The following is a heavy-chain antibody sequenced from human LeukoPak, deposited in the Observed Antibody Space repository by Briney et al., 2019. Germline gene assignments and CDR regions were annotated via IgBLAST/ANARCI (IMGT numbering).Heavy chain of an antibody. J-gene: IGHJ5*02. D-gene: IGHD6-13*01. Sequence: ASAKVSCKASGYTFTGYYMHWVRQAPGQGLEWMGWINPNSGGTNYAQKFQGRVTMTRDTSISTAYMELSRLRSDDTAVYYCARGPAAAGTGWDWFDPWGQGTLVTVSS. CDR2: INPNSGGT. V-gene: IGHV1-2*02. CDR1: GYTFTGYY. CDR3: ARGPAAAGTGWDWFDP.